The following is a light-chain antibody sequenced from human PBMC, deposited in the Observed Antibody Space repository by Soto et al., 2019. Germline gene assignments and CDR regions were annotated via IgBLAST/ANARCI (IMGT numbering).Light chain of an antibody. CDR2: RAS. J-gene: IGKJ2*01. Sequence: EIVLTQSPGTLSLSPGERATLSCRASQSVSSSYLAWYQQKPGQAPRLLIYRASSRATDIPDRFSGSGSGTDFTLTISRLEPEDFAVYYCQQYGSSPTFGQGTKLEIK. CDR3: QQYGSSPT. V-gene: IGKV3-20*01. CDR1: QSVSSSY.